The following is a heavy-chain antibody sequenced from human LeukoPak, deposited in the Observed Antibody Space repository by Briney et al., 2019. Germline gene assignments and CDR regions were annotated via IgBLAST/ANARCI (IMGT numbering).Heavy chain of an antibody. CDR3: ARLKRDGYNFDY. D-gene: IGHD5-24*01. V-gene: IGHV5-10-1*01. CDR1: GYSFPIYW. Sequence: GESLKISCKGSGYSFPIYWISRVRQMPGKGLEWMGRIDPSDSYTNYSPSSQGHVTISADKSISTAYLQWSSLRASDTAIYYCARLKRDGYNFDYWGQGTLVTVSS. CDR2: IDPSDSYT. J-gene: IGHJ4*02.